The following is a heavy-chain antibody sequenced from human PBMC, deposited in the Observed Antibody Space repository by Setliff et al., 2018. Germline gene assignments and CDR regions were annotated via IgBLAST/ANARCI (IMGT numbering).Heavy chain of an antibody. V-gene: IGHV4-34*01. J-gene: IGHJ3*01. CDR3: ASPRLSYYDNGAFPSDAFDL. CDR1: GGSFSTYY. CDR2: INHSGST. Sequence: PPETLSLTCAVYGGSFSTYYWNWIRQPPGKGLEWIGEINHSGSTNYNPSLKSRVTISVDTSKNQFSLKLRSVTAADTAVYYCASPRLSYYDNGAFPSDAFDLWGQGTMVTVS. D-gene: IGHD3-22*01.